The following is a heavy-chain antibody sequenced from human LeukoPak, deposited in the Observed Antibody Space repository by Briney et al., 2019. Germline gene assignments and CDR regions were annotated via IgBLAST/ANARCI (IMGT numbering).Heavy chain of an antibody. CDR2: IYYSGST. D-gene: IGHD2-15*01. J-gene: IGHJ4*02. CDR1: GGSISSYY. Sequence: SETLSLTCTVSGGSISSYYWCWIRQPPGKGLEWIGYIYYSGSTNYNPSLKSRVTISVDTSKNQFSLKLSSVTAADTAVYYCARGQGDCSGGSCYYYFDYWGQGTLVTVSS. V-gene: IGHV4-59*01. CDR3: ARGQGDCSGGSCYYYFDY.